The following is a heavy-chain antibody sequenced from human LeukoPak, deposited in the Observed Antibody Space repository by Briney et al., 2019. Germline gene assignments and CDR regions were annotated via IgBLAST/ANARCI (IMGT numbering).Heavy chain of an antibody. D-gene: IGHD2/OR15-2a*01. CDR2: ISYDGSNK. V-gene: IGHV3-30*18. CDR1: GFTFSSYG. CDR3: AKDFYYYFDY. Sequence: PGGSLRLSCAAFGFTFSSYGMHWVRQAPGKGLEWVAVISYDGSNKYYADSVKGRFTISRDNSKNTLYLQMNSLRAEDTAVYYCAKDFYYYFDYWGQGTLVTVSS. J-gene: IGHJ4*02.